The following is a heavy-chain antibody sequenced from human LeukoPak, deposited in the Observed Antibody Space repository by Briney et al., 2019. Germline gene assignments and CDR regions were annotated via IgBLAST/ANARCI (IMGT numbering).Heavy chain of an antibody. CDR3: ARSHYDSGSDVGY. D-gene: IGHD3-10*01. J-gene: IGHJ4*02. Sequence: SETLSLTCAVYGGSFSGYYWGWIRQPPGKGLEWIGEINHSGRTNNNPSLKSRVTISVDTSKNQFSLKLSSVTAADTAVYYCARSHYDSGSDVGYWGQGTLVIVSS. V-gene: IGHV4-34*01. CDR1: GGSFSGYY. CDR2: INHSGRT.